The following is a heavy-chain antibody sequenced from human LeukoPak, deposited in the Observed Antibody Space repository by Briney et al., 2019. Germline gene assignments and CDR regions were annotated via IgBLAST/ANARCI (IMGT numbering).Heavy chain of an antibody. J-gene: IGHJ4*02. CDR2: ISYDGSNK. V-gene: IGHV3-30*03. CDR1: GFILNGYG. Sequence: GGSLRLSCVASGFILNGYGMHWVRQAPGKGLEWVAVISYDGSNKYYADSVKGRFAISRDNVKNTLYLQMNSLRAEDTAVYYCARTENGGNSDHFDYWGQGTLVTVSS. CDR3: ARTENGGNSDHFDY. D-gene: IGHD4-23*01.